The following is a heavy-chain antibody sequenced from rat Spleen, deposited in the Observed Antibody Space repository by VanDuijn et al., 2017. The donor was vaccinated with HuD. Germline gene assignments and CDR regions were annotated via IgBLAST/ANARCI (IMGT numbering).Heavy chain of an antibody. D-gene: IGHD5-1*01. J-gene: IGHJ2*01. CDR3: TTQWEIDH. CDR2: ITNTVDNT. Sequence: EVQLMESGGGLVQPGKSLKLYCVASGFTFNVYWMAWIRQAPGKGLEWVASITNTVDNTYYSDSVKGRLTIARDNAKSTLYMKRNRLRAEDTATYYGTTQWEIDHWVQGVMVTVSS. V-gene: IGHV5-31*01. CDR1: GFTFNVYW.